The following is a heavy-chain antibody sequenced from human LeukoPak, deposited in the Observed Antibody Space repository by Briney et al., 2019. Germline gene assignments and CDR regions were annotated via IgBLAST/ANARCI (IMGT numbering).Heavy chain of an antibody. Sequence: GESLKISCKASGYSFTSYWIGWVRQMPGKGLEWMGIINPSDSETRYTPSFQGQVTISVDKSLTTADLQWNSLKASDTAMYYCARQTAMGRSGDYWGQGTLVTVSS. CDR3: ARQTAMGRSGDY. V-gene: IGHV5-51*01. CDR1: GYSFTSYW. J-gene: IGHJ4*02. CDR2: INPSDSET. D-gene: IGHD5-18*01.